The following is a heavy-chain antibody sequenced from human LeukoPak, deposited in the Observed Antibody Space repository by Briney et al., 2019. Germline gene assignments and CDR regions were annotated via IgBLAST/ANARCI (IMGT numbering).Heavy chain of an antibody. CDR2: SYTSGST. Sequence: ASQTLSLTCTVSGGSISSGSYYWSWIRQPAGKGLEGIGRSYTSGSTNYNPSLKSLVTISVDTPKNQFSLKLSSVTAADPAVYYCARDEQWLAHDAFDMWGQGTMVTVSS. J-gene: IGHJ3*02. V-gene: IGHV4-61*02. CDR1: GGSISSGSYY. D-gene: IGHD6-19*01. CDR3: ARDEQWLAHDAFDM.